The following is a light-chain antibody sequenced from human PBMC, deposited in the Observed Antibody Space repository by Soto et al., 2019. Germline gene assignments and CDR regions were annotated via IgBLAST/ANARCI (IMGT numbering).Light chain of an antibody. CDR2: LEGSGSY. Sequence: QPVLTQSSSASASPGSSVKLTCTLSSGHSSNIIAWHQQQPGKAPRYLMRLEGSGSYNKGSGVPDRFSGSSYGADRYLTISNLHFEDEADYYCETWDSNTRVFGGGTKLTVL. CDR1: SGHSSNI. CDR3: ETWDSNTRV. V-gene: IGLV4-60*02. J-gene: IGLJ3*02.